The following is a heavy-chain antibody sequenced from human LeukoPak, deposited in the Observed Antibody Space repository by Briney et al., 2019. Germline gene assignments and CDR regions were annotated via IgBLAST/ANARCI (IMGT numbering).Heavy chain of an antibody. CDR2: IKQDGREK. V-gene: IGHV3-7*01. Sequence: PGGSLRLSCAASGFTFTCCWMSWVRQTPGKGLERVASIKQDGREKFYADSVKGRFTISRDNAKNSLYLQVNSLRAEDTAVYYCARVPGVTRYFDSWGQGSLVTVS. CDR3: ARVPGVTRYFDS. D-gene: IGHD4-23*01. CDR1: GFTFTCCW. J-gene: IGHJ4*02.